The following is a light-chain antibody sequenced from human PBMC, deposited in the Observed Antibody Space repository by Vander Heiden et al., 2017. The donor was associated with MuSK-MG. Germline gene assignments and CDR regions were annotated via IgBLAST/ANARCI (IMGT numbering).Light chain of an antibody. CDR3: LQYVTWPYT. CDR1: HIISSD. CDR2: GAS. Sequence: EIVLTTFPATLSAFPGERVTLSCRARHIISSDLAWYQQKPGQSPRLLISGASTRATGVPDRFSGSGSVTYFTLTISSLQSEDFAVYYCLQYVTWPYTFGQGTKLEIK. J-gene: IGKJ2*01. V-gene: IGKV3D-15*01.